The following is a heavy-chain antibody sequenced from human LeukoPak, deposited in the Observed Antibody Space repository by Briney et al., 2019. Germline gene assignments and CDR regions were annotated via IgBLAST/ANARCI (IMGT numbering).Heavy chain of an antibody. CDR2: IVVGSGKT. V-gene: IGHV1-58*02. J-gene: IGHJ4*02. D-gene: IGHD2-2*01. CDR1: GLTFTSSA. CDR3: AAPDQRRYCSRTSCYDYLDY. Sequence: GASETVSCKASGLTFTSSAMQWVRQARGEGLEWIGWIVVGSGKTNYAQKFQERVTITRDMSTSTAYIELSSLRSEDTAVYYCAAPDQRRYCSRTSCYDYLDYWGQGTLVTVSS.